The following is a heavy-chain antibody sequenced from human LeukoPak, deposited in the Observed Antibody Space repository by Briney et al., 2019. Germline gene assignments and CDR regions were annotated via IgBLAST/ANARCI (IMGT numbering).Heavy chain of an antibody. CDR2: INSDGSWT. D-gene: IGHD2/OR15-2a*01. Sequence: GGSLRLSCAASSNYWMHWVRQAPGKGLVWVSHINSDGSWTSYADSVKGRFTISKDNAKNTVYLQMNSLRAEDTAVYYCVSFYETYWGRGTLVTVSS. CDR1: SNYW. CDR3: VSFYETY. V-gene: IGHV3-74*01. J-gene: IGHJ4*02.